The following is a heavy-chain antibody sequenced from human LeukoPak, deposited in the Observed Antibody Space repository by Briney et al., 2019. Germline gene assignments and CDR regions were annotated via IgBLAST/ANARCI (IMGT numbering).Heavy chain of an antibody. D-gene: IGHD6-13*01. J-gene: IGHJ3*02. V-gene: IGHV1-69*02. CDR2: IIPILGIA. CDR1: GGTFSSYT. Sequence: VKVSCKASGGTFSSYTISWVRPAPGQGLEWVGRIIPILGIANYAQKFQGRVSITADKSTSTAYMELSSLRSEDTAVYYCARKEGLNSSSWSDAFDIWGQGTMVTVSS. CDR3: ARKEGLNSSSWSDAFDI.